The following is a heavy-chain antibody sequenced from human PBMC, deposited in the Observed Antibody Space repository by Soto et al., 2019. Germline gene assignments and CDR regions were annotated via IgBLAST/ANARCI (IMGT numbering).Heavy chain of an antibody. Sequence: VQLLESGGDLVQPGGSLRLSCVASGFNLNNYAMSSVRQAPGKGLEWVSTFGGTDGDSDGVPWYEDSVKGRFTISRDSSANTLFLLMDNLRAEDSALYYCVKRGRNWGAFEFWGQGTMVVVSS. CDR3: VKRGRNWGAFEF. CDR2: FGGTDGDSDGVP. V-gene: IGHV3-23*01. J-gene: IGHJ3*01. CDR1: GFNLNNYA. D-gene: IGHD7-27*01.